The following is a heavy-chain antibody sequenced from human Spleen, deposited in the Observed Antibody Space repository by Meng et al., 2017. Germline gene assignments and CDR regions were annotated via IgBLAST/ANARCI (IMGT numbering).Heavy chain of an antibody. CDR2: IYQSGST. Sequence: SQTLSLTCAVSGYSITGSYNWGWIRQSPGKGLEWIGSIYQSGSTYYNPSLKSRVTMSADTSKNQFSLKLTSVTAADMAVYYCARTAVSTWQDAFDIWGQGTKVTVSS. J-gene: IGHJ3*02. CDR3: ARTAVSTWQDAFDI. D-gene: IGHD4-17*01. CDR1: GYSITGSYN. V-gene: IGHV4-38-2*01.